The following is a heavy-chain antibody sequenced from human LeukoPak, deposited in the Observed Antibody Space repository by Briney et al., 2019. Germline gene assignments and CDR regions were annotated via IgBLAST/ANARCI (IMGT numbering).Heavy chain of an antibody. Sequence: GGSLRLSCAASGFTFSSYAMSWVRQAPGKGLEWVSTISGNTYSTYYADSVKGRFTISRDNAKNTLDVQMNSLGAEDTAVYYCARGELEHFDYWGQGTVVTVSS. CDR3: ARGELEHFDY. D-gene: IGHD1-1*01. J-gene: IGHJ4*02. V-gene: IGHV3-23*01. CDR2: ISGNTYST. CDR1: GFTFSSYA.